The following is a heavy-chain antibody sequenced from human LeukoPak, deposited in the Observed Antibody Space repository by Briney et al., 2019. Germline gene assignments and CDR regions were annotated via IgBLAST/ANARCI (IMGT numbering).Heavy chain of an antibody. V-gene: IGHV3-23*01. CDR3: TKEDRQLVCAY. CDR2: ITGSAKTT. Sequence: GGSLRLSCEASGFTFASHAMGWVRQAPGKGLEWVSSITGSAKTTYYADSVKGRFTISRDNSRNTVDLQLTSLRAEDTATYYCTKEDRQLVCAYWGQGTLVTVSS. J-gene: IGHJ4*02. CDR1: GFTFASHA. D-gene: IGHD5-18*01.